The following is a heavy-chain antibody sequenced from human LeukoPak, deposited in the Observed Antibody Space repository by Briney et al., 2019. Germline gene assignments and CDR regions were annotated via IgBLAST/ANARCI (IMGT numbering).Heavy chain of an antibody. J-gene: IGHJ6*02. D-gene: IGHD5-12*01. CDR2: IIPILGIA. CDR1: GGTFSSYA. Sequence: ASVKVSCKAPGGTFSSYAISWVRQAPGQGLEWVGRIIPILGIANYAQKFQGRVTITAGKSTSTAYMELSSLRSEDTAVYYCARDRYSGYDHYYYGMDVWGQGTTVTVSS. CDR3: ARDRYSGYDHYYYGMDV. V-gene: IGHV1-69*04.